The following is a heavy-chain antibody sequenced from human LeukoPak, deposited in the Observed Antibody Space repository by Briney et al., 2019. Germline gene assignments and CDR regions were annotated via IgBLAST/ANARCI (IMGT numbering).Heavy chain of an antibody. CDR1: GFTFSSYA. V-gene: IGHV3-23*01. Sequence: PGGSLRLSCAASGFTFSSYAMSWVRQAPGKGLEWVSSISGSGGSTYYADSVKGRFSISRDNSKSTVYLQMNSLRAEDTAIYYCAKGVSGWYMDYFDYWGQGIQVTVSS. CDR3: AKGVSGWYMDYFDY. CDR2: ISGSGGST. J-gene: IGHJ4*02. D-gene: IGHD6-13*01.